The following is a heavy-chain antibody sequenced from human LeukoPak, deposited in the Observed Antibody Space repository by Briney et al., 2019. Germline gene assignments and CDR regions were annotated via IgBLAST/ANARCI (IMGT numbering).Heavy chain of an antibody. Sequence: SQTLSLTCTVSGGSISSGGYYWSWIRQSPGKGLEWIGYMYNTGRTNYNPSLKSRVTISADMSKNHFSLRLSSVTAADTAVYYCARASSRLGWFDPWGQGTLVTVSS. CDR2: MYNTGRT. D-gene: IGHD5-12*01. CDR3: ARASSRLGWFDP. CDR1: GGSISSGGYY. J-gene: IGHJ5*02. V-gene: IGHV4-61*03.